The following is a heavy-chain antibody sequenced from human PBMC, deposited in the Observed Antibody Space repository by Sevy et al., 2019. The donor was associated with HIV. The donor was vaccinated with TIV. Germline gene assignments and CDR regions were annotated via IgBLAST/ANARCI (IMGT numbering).Heavy chain of an antibody. CDR3: ARDFPVGTTSTFDY. D-gene: IGHD1-26*01. Sequence: GGSLRLSCAASGFTFSNYAMNWVRQAPGKGLEWVSSITGSSNYIYYADSLKGRFTASRDNAKNSLYLQMNSLRAEDTAVYYCARDFPVGTTSTFDYWGQGTLVTVSS. CDR1: GFTFSNYA. J-gene: IGHJ4*02. V-gene: IGHV3-21*01. CDR2: ITGSSNYI.